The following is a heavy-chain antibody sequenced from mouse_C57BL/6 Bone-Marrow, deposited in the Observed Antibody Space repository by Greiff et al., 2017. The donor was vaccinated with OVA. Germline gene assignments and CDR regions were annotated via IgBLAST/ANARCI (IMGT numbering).Heavy chain of an antibody. J-gene: IGHJ4*01. CDR1: GYSITSGYY. Sequence: VQLKESGPGLVKPSQSLSLTCSVTGYSITSGYYWNWIRQFPGNKLEWMGYISYDGSNNYNPSLKNRISITRDTSKNKFFLKLNSVTTEDTATYYCARVYGSAMDYWGQGTSVTVSS. V-gene: IGHV3-6*01. CDR3: ARVYGSAMDY. D-gene: IGHD1-1*01. CDR2: ISYDGSN.